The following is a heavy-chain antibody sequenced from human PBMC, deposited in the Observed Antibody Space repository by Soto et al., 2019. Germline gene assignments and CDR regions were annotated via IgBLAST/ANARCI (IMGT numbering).Heavy chain of an antibody. V-gene: IGHV3-23*01. CDR2: IGGSGGGT. D-gene: IGHD6-19*01. CDR3: AKGRDSAWYGVGI. J-gene: IGHJ4*02. Sequence: TGGSLRLSCASSGFSFGNYGMSWVRQAPGKGLEWVSAIGGSGGGTYYADSAKGRFTISRDNSNNTLYLQMNGLRAEDTAVYYCAKGRDSAWYGVGIWGQGTLVTVSS. CDR1: GFSFGNYG.